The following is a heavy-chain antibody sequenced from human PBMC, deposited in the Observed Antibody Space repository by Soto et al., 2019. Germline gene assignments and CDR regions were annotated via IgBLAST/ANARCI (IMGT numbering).Heavy chain of an antibody. CDR2: INQGGSEE. Sequence: GGSLRLSCVASKFTFSIYWMSWVRQPPGKGLEWVANINQGGSEEYYVDSVTGRFTISRDNAKNTLYLQMSSLTVEDTAIYFCARAASTGTVDYWGPGTLVTSPQ. CDR1: KFTFSIYW. V-gene: IGHV3-7*04. CDR3: ARAASTGTVDY. D-gene: IGHD1-1*01. J-gene: IGHJ4*02.